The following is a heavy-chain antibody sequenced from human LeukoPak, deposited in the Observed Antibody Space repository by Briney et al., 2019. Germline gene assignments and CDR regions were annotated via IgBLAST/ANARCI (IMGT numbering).Heavy chain of an antibody. D-gene: IGHD2-2*02. CDR2: INPNSGGT. J-gene: IGHJ4*02. Sequence: ASVKVSCKASGYTFTGYYMHWVRQAPGQGLEWMGRINPNSGGTNYAQKFQGRVTMTRDTSISTAYMELSRLRSDDTAVYYCARALGYCSSTSCYMVGYWGQGTLVTVFS. CDR3: ARALGYCSSTSCYMVGY. V-gene: IGHV1-2*06. CDR1: GYTFTGYY.